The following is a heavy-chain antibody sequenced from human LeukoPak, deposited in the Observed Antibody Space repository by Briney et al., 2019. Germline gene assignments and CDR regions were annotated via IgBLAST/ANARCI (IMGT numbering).Heavy chain of an antibody. V-gene: IGHV4-30-4*01. J-gene: IGHJ1*01. CDR2: IYYSGST. CDR1: GGSISSGDYY. D-gene: IGHD3-10*01. Sequence: PSENLSLTCTVSGGSISSGDYYWSWIRQPPGKGLEWIGYIYYSGSTYYNPSLKSRVTISVDTSKNQFSLKLSSVTAADTAVYYCAGLLWFGELSEYFQHWGQGTLVTVSS. CDR3: AGLLWFGELSEYFQH.